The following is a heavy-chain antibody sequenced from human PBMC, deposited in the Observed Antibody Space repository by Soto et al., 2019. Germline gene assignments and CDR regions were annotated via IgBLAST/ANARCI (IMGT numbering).Heavy chain of an antibody. J-gene: IGHJ5*02. Sequence: EEQLVESGGGLVQPGGSLRLSCAASGFNFSSYGMNWVRQAPGKGLEWVSYISLSSSTIFYADSVKGRFTISRDNAKNSLYLQMHSLSAEDTAVYYCAKIDTTREYFDTWGQGTLVTVSS. CDR1: GFNFSSYG. CDR3: AKIDTTREYFDT. V-gene: IGHV3-48*01. D-gene: IGHD2-15*01. CDR2: ISLSSSTI.